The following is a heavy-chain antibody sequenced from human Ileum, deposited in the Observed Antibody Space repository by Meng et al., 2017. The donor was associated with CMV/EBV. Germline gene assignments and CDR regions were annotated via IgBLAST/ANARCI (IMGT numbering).Heavy chain of an antibody. Sequence: CKTSGYTFTSNNIIWVRQAPGQGPEWMGWIDIKTGNPTYAQGFTGRFVFSLDTSVNTAFLQISSLKAEDTAVYYCARDRLRGRYFDYWGQGTLVTVSS. V-gene: IGHV7-4-1*02. J-gene: IGHJ4*02. CDR2: IDIKTGNP. CDR3: ARDRLRGRYFDY. CDR1: GYTFTSNN.